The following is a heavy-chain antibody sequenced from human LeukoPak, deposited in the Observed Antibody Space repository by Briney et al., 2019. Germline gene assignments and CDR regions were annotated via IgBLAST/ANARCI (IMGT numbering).Heavy chain of an antibody. V-gene: IGHV1-46*01. D-gene: IGHD3-10*01. CDR2: INRSGGST. J-gene: IGHJ4*02. Sequence: GASVKVSCKASGYTFTSYYMHWVRQAPGQGLEWMGIINRSGGSTSYAQKFQGRVTMTRDMSTSTVYMELSSLRSEDTAVYYCARLPYYYGSGSYYNAPFDYWGQGTLVTVSS. CDR1: GYTFTSYY. CDR3: ARLPYYYGSGSYYNAPFDY.